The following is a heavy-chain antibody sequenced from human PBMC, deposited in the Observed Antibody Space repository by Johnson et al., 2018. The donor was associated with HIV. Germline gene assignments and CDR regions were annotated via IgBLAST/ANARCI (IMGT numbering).Heavy chain of an antibody. CDR1: GFTFDDYA. CDR2: ISWNSCSI. V-gene: IGHV3-9*01. Sequence: VQLVESGGGVVQPGRSLRLSCAASGFTFDDYAMHWVRQAPGKGLEWVSGISWNSCSIGYADSVKGRFTISRDNSKNFLYLQMNSLRPEDTAVYYCARDGRDLVTRGSFDVWGQGTVVTVSS. J-gene: IGHJ3*01. D-gene: IGHD2-21*02. CDR3: ARDGRDLVTRGSFDV.